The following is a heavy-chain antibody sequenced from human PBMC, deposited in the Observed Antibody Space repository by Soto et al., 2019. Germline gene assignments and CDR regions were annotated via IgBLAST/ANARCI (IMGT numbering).Heavy chain of an antibody. Sequence: PGGSLRLSCAASGFTFSSYALTWVRQAPGKGLEWVSAISNNGGSTYYADSVKGRFTVSRDNSKNTLYLQMNSLRAEDTAVYYCAKGYTAGPTGWFDPWGQGTLVTVSS. CDR3: AKGYTAGPTGWFDP. D-gene: IGHD3-16*02. V-gene: IGHV3-23*01. CDR2: ISNNGGST. CDR1: GFTFSSYA. J-gene: IGHJ5*02.